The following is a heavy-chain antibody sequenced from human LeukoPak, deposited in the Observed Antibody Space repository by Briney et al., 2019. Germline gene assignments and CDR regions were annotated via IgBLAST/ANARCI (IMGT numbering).Heavy chain of an antibody. D-gene: IGHD4-23*01. CDR3: ARAVVTTPRYYFDY. CDR1: GGSISRGGYY. CDR2: IYYSGST. Sequence: SQTLSLTCTVSGGSISRGGYYWSWIRQHTGKGLEWIGYIYYSGSTYYNPSLKSRVTISVDTSKNQFSLKLSSVTAADTAVYYCARAVVTTPRYYFDYWGQGTLVTVSS. V-gene: IGHV4-31*03. J-gene: IGHJ4*02.